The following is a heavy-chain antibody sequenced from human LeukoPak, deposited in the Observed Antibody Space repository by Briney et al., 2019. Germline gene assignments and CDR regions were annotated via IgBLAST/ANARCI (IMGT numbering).Heavy chain of an antibody. CDR2: ISGSGGST. J-gene: IGHJ4*02. CDR1: GFTFSSYA. CDR3: ARKTIFGLHFDY. D-gene: IGHD3-3*01. Sequence: GGSLRLSCAASGFTFSSYAMSWVRQAPGKGLEWVSAISGSGGSTYYADSVKGRFTISRDNSKNSLYLQMNSLRAEDTAVYYCARKTIFGLHFDYWGQGTLVTVSS. V-gene: IGHV3-23*01.